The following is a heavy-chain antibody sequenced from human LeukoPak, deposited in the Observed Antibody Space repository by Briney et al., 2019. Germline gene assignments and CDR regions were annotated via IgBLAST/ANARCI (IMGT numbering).Heavy chain of an antibody. CDR1: GGSISSYY. V-gene: IGHV4-59*01. CDR2: IYYSGST. Sequence: PSETLSLTCTVSGGSISSYYWSWIRQPPGKGLEWIGYIYYSGSTNYNPSLKSRVTISVDTSKNQFSLKLSSVAAADTAVYYCARDLYSYGWFDPWGQGTLVTVSS. CDR3: ARDLYSYGWFDP. J-gene: IGHJ5*02. D-gene: IGHD5-18*01.